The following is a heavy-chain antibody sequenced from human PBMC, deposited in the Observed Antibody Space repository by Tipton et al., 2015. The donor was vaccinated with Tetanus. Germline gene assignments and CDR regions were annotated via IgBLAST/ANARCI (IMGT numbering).Heavy chain of an antibody. CDR3: ARDQIVEQATRDHDYGVDV. CDR1: KFSFSRHS. J-gene: IGHJ6*02. D-gene: IGHD3-22*01. CDR2: ISSGSTYI. V-gene: IGHV3-21*01. Sequence: SLRLSCAASKFSFSRHSMNWVRQAPGKGLEWVSSISSGSTYIYYADSVKGRFTISRDNAKNSLYLLMDSLRAGDTAVYYCARDQIVEQATRDHDYGVDVWGQGP.